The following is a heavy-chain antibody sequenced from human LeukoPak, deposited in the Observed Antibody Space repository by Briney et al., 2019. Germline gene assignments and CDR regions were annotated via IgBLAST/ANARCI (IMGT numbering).Heavy chain of an antibody. D-gene: IGHD3-22*01. Sequence: GGSLRLSCVASGLTVSNHWMSWVRQAPGKGLEWVAIISHDGDNKFYADSVKGRFTISRDNSKNTLYLQMNSLRAEDTAVYYCASTLPSDSSGYYYVGYFDYWGQGTLVTVSS. J-gene: IGHJ4*02. CDR1: GLTVSNHW. V-gene: IGHV3-30*01. CDR2: ISHDGDNK. CDR3: ASTLPSDSSGYYYVGYFDY.